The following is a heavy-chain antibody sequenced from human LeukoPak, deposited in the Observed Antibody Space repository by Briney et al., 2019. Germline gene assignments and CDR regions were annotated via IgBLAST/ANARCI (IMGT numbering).Heavy chain of an antibody. V-gene: IGHV5-51*01. J-gene: IGHJ3*01. CDR2: IYPDDSDT. CDR1: GYRFNAYW. D-gene: IGHD5-18*01. CDR3: AREAVPHTGGNLNV. Sequence: GESLKISCKGSGYRFNAYWIAWVRQMPGKGLEWMGIIYPDDSDTRYSPSFQGQVTMSADKSINTAYLQWSSLRASDTAMYYCAREAVPHTGGNLNVWGQGTRVTVSS.